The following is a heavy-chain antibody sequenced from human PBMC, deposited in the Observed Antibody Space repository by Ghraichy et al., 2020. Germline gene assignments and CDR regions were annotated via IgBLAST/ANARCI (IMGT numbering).Heavy chain of an antibody. J-gene: IGHJ6*03. CDR2: IYYSGST. V-gene: IGHV4-39*01. D-gene: IGHD1-26*01. CDR1: GGSISSSSYY. CDR3: ASLFPTTYFLYYYYYMDV. Sequence: SETLSLTCTVSGGSISSSSYYWGWIRQPPGKGLEWIGSIYYSGSTYYNPSLKSRVTISVDTSKNQFSLKLSSVTAADTAVYYCASLFPTTYFLYYYYYMDVWGKGTTVTVSS.